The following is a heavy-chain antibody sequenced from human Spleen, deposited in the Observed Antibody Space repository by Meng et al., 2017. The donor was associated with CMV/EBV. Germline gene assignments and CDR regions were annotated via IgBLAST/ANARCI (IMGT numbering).Heavy chain of an antibody. CDR2: IYYSGST. D-gene: IGHD1-1*01. CDR3: ARGVRFYY. Sequence: LQLQASGPGLVKPSETLSLPCTVSGGSISSSSYYWGWIRQPPGKGLEWIGSIYYSGSTYYNPSLKSRVTISVDTSKNQFSLKLSSVTAADTAVYYCARGVRFYYWGQGTLVTVSS. V-gene: IGHV4-39*07. CDR1: GGSISSSSYY. J-gene: IGHJ4*02.